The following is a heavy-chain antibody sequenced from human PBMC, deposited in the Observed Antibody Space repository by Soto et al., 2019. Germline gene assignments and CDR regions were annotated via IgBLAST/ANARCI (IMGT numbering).Heavy chain of an antibody. CDR3: ASSYGSGYRAFDY. CDR2: INPILSMS. V-gene: IGHV1-69*02. Sequence: QVQLVQSGAEVKKPGSSVRVSCKASGDTFTFYSINWVRQAPGLGLGWMGRINPILSMSSYAQRFQGRVTMTADKSTSTAYMKLSSMRSYDTAMYYCASSYGSGYRAFDYWGQGALVTVSS. D-gene: IGHD3-10*01. CDR1: GDTFTFYS. J-gene: IGHJ4*02.